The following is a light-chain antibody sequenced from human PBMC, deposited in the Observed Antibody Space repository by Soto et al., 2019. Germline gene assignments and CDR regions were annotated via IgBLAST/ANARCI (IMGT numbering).Light chain of an antibody. CDR3: LQDYNNPWT. Sequence: AVQMTQSPASLSVSVGDRVTLSCRASQDVRKFLGWYQQKPVKAPKLLIYDASNLAGGVPARFSGSGSGTDFTLTISSLQPEDFATYYCLQDYNNPWTFGQGTKVDIK. CDR1: QDVRKF. J-gene: IGKJ1*01. CDR2: DAS. V-gene: IGKV1-6*01.